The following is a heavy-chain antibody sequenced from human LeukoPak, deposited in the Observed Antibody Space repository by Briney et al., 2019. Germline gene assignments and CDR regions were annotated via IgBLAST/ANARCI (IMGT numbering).Heavy chain of an antibody. CDR2: IYPGDSDT. J-gene: IGHJ4*02. D-gene: IGHD1-26*01. CDR3: ARLGATTAYFDY. V-gene: IGHV5-51*01. Sequence: GESLKIFCKGSGYSFTSYWIGLGRQMPGESLELMGIIYPGDSDTRYSPSFQGQVTISADKSISTAYLQWSSLKASDTAMYYCARLGATTAYFDYWGQGTLVTVSS. CDR1: GYSFTSYW.